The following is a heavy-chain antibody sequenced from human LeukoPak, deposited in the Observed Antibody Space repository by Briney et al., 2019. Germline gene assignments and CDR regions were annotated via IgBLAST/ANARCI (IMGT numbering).Heavy chain of an antibody. D-gene: IGHD3-16*01. V-gene: IGHV1-2*02. Sequence: GASVKVSCKASGYTFTGYYMHWVRQAPGQGLEWMGWINPNSGGTNYAQKFQGRVTMTRDTSISTAYMELSSLRSEDTAVYYCARGRTGGEELAMGYDWFDPWGQGTLVTVSS. CDR2: INPNSGGT. CDR3: ARGRTGGEELAMGYDWFDP. CDR1: GYTFTGYY. J-gene: IGHJ5*02.